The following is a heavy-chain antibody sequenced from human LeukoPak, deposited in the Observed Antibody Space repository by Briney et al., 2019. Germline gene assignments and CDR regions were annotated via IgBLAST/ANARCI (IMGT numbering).Heavy chain of an antibody. J-gene: IGHJ4*02. Sequence: GGSLRLSCAASGFTFSSYGMHWVRQAPGKGLEWVAVISYDGSNKYYADSVKGRFTISRDNAKNSLYLQMNSLRAEDTAVYYCARVSEEGWFGEFTPNPVDYWGQGTLVTVSS. D-gene: IGHD3-10*01. V-gene: IGHV3-30*03. CDR3: ARVSEEGWFGEFTPNPVDY. CDR2: ISYDGSNK. CDR1: GFTFSSYG.